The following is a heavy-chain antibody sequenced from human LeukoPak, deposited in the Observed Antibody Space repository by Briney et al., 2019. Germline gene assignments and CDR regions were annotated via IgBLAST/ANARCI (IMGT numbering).Heavy chain of an antibody. V-gene: IGHV3-33*01. Sequence: GGSLRLSCAASGFTFSSYGMHGVRQAPGKGLEWVAVIWYDGSNKYYADSVKGRFTISRDNSKNTLYLQMNSLRAEGTAVYYCARDGNYDFWSGPAYYFDYWGQGTLVTVSS. J-gene: IGHJ4*02. D-gene: IGHD3-3*01. CDR1: GFTFSSYG. CDR3: ARDGNYDFWSGPAYYFDY. CDR2: IWYDGSNK.